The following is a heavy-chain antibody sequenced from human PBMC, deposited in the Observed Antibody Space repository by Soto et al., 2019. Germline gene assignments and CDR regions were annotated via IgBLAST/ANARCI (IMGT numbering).Heavy chain of an antibody. CDR3: ARDPLEWLAPGVLDTRYYGMDV. J-gene: IGHJ6*02. CDR2: TYYRSKWYN. CDR1: GDSVSSNSAA. Sequence: KQSQTLSLTCAISGDSVSSNSAAWNWIRQSPSRGLEWLGRTYYRSKWYNDYAVSVKSRITINPDTSKNQFSLQLNSVTPEDTAVYYCARDPLEWLAPGVLDTRYYGMDVWGQGTTVTVSS. D-gene: IGHD6-19*01. V-gene: IGHV6-1*01.